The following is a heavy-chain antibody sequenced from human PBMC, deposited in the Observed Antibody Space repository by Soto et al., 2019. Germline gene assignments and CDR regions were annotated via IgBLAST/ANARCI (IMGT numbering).Heavy chain of an antibody. CDR1: GYTFTSYY. CDR2: INPSGGST. CDR3: ARVNRDEVLRFLGHYGMDV. V-gene: IGHV1-46*01. J-gene: IGHJ6*02. D-gene: IGHD3-3*01. Sequence: ASGKVCCEASGYTFTSYYMHWVLQAPGQGLEWMGIINPSGGSTSYAQKFQGRITMTRHTSTGTVYMELSSLSSEDTAVYYCARVNRDEVLRFLGHYGMDVWGQGTTVTVSS.